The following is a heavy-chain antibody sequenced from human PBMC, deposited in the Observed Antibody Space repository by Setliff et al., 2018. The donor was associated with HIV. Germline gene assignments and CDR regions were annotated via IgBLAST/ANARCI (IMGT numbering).Heavy chain of an antibody. J-gene: IGHJ4*02. CDR2: IKGDGSIT. CDR1: GFTFSAYW. CDR3: AKDSLAAVGPYYCDY. V-gene: IGHV3-74*03. Sequence: GGSLRLSCAASGFTFSAYWMHWVRQSPGRGLVGVSHIKGDGSITKYADSVKGRFTISRDNAKNTLYLQMNSLRAEDTAVYYCAKDSLAAVGPYYCDYWGQGTLVTVSS. D-gene: IGHD6-13*01.